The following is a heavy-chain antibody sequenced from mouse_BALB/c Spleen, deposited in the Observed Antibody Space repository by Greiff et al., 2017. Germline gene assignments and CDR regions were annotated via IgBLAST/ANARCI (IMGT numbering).Heavy chain of an antibody. CDR2: ISSGGSYT. Sequence: EVMLVESGGGLVKPGGSLKLSCAASGFTFSSYAMSWVRQSPEKRLEWVAEISSGGSYTYYPDTVTGRFTISRDNAKNTLYLEMSSLRSEDTAMYYCARDKRFYAMDYWGQGTSVTVAS. CDR3: ARDKRFYAMDY. V-gene: IGHV5-9-4*01. CDR1: GFTFSSYA. J-gene: IGHJ4*01.